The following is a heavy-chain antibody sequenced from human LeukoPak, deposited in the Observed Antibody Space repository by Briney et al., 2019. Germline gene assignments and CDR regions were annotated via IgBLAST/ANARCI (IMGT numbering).Heavy chain of an antibody. J-gene: IGHJ4*02. Sequence: SETLSLTCTVSGGSINSYYWGWIRQPPGKGLEWIGYIYYSGSTNYNPSLKSRVTISVDTSKNQFSLRLSSVTAADTAVYYCARVTGYMTEDDFDYWGQGTLITVSS. CDR2: IYYSGST. D-gene: IGHD6-13*01. V-gene: IGHV4-59*01. CDR3: ARVTGYMTEDDFDY. CDR1: GGSINSYY.